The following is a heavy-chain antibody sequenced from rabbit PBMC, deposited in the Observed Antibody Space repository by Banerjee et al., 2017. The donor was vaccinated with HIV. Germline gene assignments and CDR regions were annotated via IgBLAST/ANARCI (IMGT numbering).Heavy chain of an antibody. D-gene: IGHD7-1*01. Sequence: DPLVGSGVGRFHRGGSFNFNCNASGFDFCSYGGGWVRQAPGKGLEWMACINTISGDIVYATWAKDQVTNSKASWSTFTVQTTSLTAAHTPSYFSPRDLPGYTGCNDSSWGPGTLVTVS. J-gene: IGHJ4*01. CDR1: GFDFCSYG. V-gene: IGHV1S45*01. CDR3: PRDLPGYTGCNDSS. CDR2: INTISGDI.